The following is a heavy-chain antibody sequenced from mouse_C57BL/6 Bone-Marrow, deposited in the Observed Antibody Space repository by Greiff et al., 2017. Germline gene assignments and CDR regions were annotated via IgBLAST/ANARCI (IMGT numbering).Heavy chain of an antibody. CDR1: GYTFTDYN. Sequence: VQLQQSGPELVKPGASVKIPCKASGYTFTDYNMAWVKQSHGKSLEWIGDINPNNGGTIYNQKFKGKATLTVDKSSSTAYMELRSLTSEDTAVYYCARLLWLRQGDYYAMDYWGQGTSVTVSS. D-gene: IGHD2-2*01. J-gene: IGHJ4*01. CDR2: INPNNGGT. V-gene: IGHV1-18*01. CDR3: ARLLWLRQGDYYAMDY.